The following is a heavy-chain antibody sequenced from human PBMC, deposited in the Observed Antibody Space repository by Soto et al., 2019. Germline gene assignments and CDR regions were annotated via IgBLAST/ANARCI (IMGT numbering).Heavy chain of an antibody. Sequence: ASVKVSCKASGYTFTGYYMHWVRQAPGQGLEWMGWINPNSGGTNYAQKFQGRVTMTRDTSISTAYMELSSLRSEDTAVYYCARGRGYCSSTSCYESDYWGQGTLVTVSS. CDR3: ARGRGYCSSTSCYESDY. D-gene: IGHD2-2*01. CDR1: GYTFTGYY. V-gene: IGHV1-2*02. CDR2: INPNSGGT. J-gene: IGHJ4*02.